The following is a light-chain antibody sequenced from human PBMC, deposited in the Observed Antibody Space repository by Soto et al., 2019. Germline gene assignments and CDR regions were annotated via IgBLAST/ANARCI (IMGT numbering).Light chain of an antibody. CDR3: QQGYSPPLT. J-gene: IGKJ4*01. CDR1: QGISSY. Sequence: DIQMTQSPSSLSASLGARVTITCRASQGISSYLNWYQQKPGKAPKLLIYAASSLESGVPSRFSGSGSGTDFTLTISSLQPEDFGTYYCQQGYSPPLTFGGGTKVEIK. CDR2: AAS. V-gene: IGKV1-39*01.